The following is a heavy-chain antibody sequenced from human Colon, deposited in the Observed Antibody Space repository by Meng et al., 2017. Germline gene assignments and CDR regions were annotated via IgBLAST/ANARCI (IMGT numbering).Heavy chain of an antibody. CDR1: SGSFSSSNW. Sequence: QGERQGSGPVLVTPSGTLSPTCTVSSGSFSSSNWWTWVRQPPGKGLEWIGEIYHSGNTNYNPSLKSRVTISVDKSKNQFSLKLNSVTAADTAVYFCARRAPLWFGELASFDSWGQGTLVTVSS. J-gene: IGHJ4*02. CDR3: ARRAPLWFGELASFDS. V-gene: IGHV4-4*02. D-gene: IGHD3-10*01. CDR2: IYHSGNT.